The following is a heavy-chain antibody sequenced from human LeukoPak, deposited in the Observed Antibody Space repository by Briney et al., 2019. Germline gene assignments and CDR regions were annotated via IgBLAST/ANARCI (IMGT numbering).Heavy chain of an antibody. CDR1: GLTFSSYA. Sequence: GGSLRLSCSASGLTFSSYAMHCVRQAPRKGLEYVSAISSNGGSTYYADSVKGRFTISRDNSKNTLYLQMTSLRAEDTAVYYCARDSSDYWGQGTLVTVSS. CDR2: ISSNGGST. CDR3: ARDSSDY. J-gene: IGHJ4*02. V-gene: IGHV3-64*04.